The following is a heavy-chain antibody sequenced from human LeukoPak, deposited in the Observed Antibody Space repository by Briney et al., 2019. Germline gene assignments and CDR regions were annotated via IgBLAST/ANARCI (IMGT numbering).Heavy chain of an antibody. V-gene: IGHV4-4*07. CDR3: VRQGVATAIDY. CDR2: ISASGNT. D-gene: IGHD2-21*02. Sequence: NPSETLSLTCTVSGGSISNYYWSWIRQPAGKGLEWIGRISASGNTNYNPSLKSRVTMSVDTSMNLFALKLSSVTAADTAVYYCVRQGVATAIDYWGQGTLVTVSS. CDR1: GGSISNYY. J-gene: IGHJ4*02.